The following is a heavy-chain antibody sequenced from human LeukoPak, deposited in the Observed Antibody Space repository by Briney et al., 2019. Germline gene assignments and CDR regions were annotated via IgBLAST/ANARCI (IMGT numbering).Heavy chain of an antibody. CDR3: ARPGAFDI. Sequence: GESLKISCKGSGFSFTIYWIGWVRQMPGKGLEWMGIIYPGDSDTRYSPSFQDQVTISADKSITTAYLQWSSLKASDAAMYYCARPGAFDIWGQGTMVTVSS. V-gene: IGHV5-51*01. CDR1: GFSFTIYW. CDR2: IYPGDSDT. J-gene: IGHJ3*02.